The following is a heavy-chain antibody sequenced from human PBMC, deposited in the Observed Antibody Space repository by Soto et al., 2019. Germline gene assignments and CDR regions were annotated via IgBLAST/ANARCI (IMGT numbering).Heavy chain of an antibody. V-gene: IGHV3-74*01. CDR1: GFTFSSYW. D-gene: IGHD5-12*01. Sequence: EVQLVESGGGLVQPGGSLRLSCAASGFTFSSYWMHWVRQAPGKGLVWVSRINSDGSSTSYADSVKGRFTISRDNAKNTLYLQMNSLRAEDTAVYYCAREGGWLQFFSSDYYYGMDVWGQGTTVTVSS. CDR3: AREGGWLQFFSSDYYYGMDV. CDR2: INSDGSST. J-gene: IGHJ6*02.